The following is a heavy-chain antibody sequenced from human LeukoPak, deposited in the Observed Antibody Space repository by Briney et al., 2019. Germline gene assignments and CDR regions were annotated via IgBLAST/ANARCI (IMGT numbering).Heavy chain of an antibody. J-gene: IGHJ4*02. CDR1: GFTFSSYS. V-gene: IGHV3-21*01. CDR3: ARVMGQYYYDSSGLYYFDY. CDR2: ISSSSSYI. Sequence: GGSLRLSCAASGFTFSSYSMNWVRQAPGKGLEWVSSISSSSSYIYYADSVKGRFTISRDNAENSLYLQMNSLRAEDTAVYYCARVMGQYYYDSSGLYYFDYWGQGTLVTVSS. D-gene: IGHD3-22*01.